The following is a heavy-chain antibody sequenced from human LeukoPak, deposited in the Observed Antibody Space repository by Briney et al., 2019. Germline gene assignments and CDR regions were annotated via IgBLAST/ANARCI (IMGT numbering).Heavy chain of an antibody. J-gene: IGHJ5*02. Sequence: PGGSLRLSCAASGFIFSNYGMDWVRQAPGKGLERVAAISASGSATSYADSVRGRFTISRDNSKSTTYLQMNSLRAEDTAVYYCAKDQCSGGSCYSFDPWGQGTLVTVSS. V-gene: IGHV3-23*01. CDR2: ISASGSAT. D-gene: IGHD2-15*01. CDR1: GFIFSNYG. CDR3: AKDQCSGGSCYSFDP.